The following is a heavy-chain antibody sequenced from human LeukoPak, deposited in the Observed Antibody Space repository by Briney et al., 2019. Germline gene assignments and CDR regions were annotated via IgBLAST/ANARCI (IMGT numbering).Heavy chain of an antibody. CDR2: IYYSGST. CDR1: GGSISSYY. D-gene: IGHD3-9*01. J-gene: IGHJ6*02. Sequence: SATLSLTCTVSGGSISSYYWSWIRQPPGKGLEWIGYIYYSGSTNYNPSLKSRVTISVDTSKNQFSLKLSSVTAADTAVYYCASWPGDILTGYPSVYYYGMDVWGQGTTVTVSS. CDR3: ASWPGDILTGYPSVYYYGMDV. V-gene: IGHV4-59*08.